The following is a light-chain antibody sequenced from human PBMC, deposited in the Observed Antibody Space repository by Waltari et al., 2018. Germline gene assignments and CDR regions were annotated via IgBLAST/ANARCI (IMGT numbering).Light chain of an antibody. Sequence: SALPQPPSPPGPPGQPVTISCPPPARDVGGFNYVPWYQQHPGKAPKLMIYEVSKRPSGVPDRFSGSKSGNTASLTVSGLQAEDEGDYYCSSYAGTNNVVFGGGTKLTVL. CDR3: SSYAGTNNVV. V-gene: IGLV2-8*01. CDR2: EVS. J-gene: IGLJ2*01. CDR1: ARDVGGFNY.